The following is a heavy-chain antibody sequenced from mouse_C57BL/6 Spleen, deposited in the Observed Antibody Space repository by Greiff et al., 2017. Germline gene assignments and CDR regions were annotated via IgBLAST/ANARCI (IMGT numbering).Heavy chain of an antibody. D-gene: IGHD1-1*01. CDR1: GYAFSSSW. CDR2: IYPGDGDT. V-gene: IGHV1-82*01. Sequence: QVQLQQSGPALVKPGASVKISCKASGYAFSSSWMNWVKQRPGKGLEWIGRIYPGDGDTNYNGKFKGKATLTADKSSSTAYMQLSSLTSEDSAVYFCARDYYGSSLYYYAMDYWGQGTSVTVSS. J-gene: IGHJ4*01. CDR3: ARDYYGSSLYYYAMDY.